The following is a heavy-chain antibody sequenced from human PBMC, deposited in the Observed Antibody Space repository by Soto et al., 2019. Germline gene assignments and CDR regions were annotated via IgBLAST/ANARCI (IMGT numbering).Heavy chain of an antibody. CDR3: TRKQTETYCSGGSCYSEGWFDP. D-gene: IGHD2-15*01. V-gene: IGHV3-49*05. CDR2: IRSKDYGGTT. J-gene: IGHJ5*02. CDR1: GFTFGDYA. Sequence: EVQLVESGGGLVKPGRSLRLSCTASGFTFGDYAMSWFRQAPGKGLEWVGFIRSKDYGGTTEYAASVKGRFTISRDDSKSISYLQMNSLKTEYTALYYCTRKQTETYCSGGSCYSEGWFDPWGQGTLVTVSS.